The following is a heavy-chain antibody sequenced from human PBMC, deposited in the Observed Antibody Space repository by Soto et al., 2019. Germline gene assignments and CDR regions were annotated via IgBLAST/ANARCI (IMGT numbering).Heavy chain of an antibody. J-gene: IGHJ5*02. V-gene: IGHV1-2*02. CDR3: ARVMGRGYSYGPRSPEFP. CDR2: INPNSGGT. D-gene: IGHD5-18*01. Sequence: GASVKVSCKASGYTFTGYYMHCVRQAPGQGLEWMGWINPNSGGTNYAQKFQGRVTMTRDTSISTAYMELSRLRSDDTAVYYCARVMGRGYSYGPRSPEFPWGQGTLVTVSS. CDR1: GYTFTGYY.